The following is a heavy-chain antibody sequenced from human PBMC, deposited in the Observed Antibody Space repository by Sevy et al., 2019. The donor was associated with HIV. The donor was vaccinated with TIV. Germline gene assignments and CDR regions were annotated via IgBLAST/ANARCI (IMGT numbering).Heavy chain of an antibody. D-gene: IGHD7-27*01. CDR1: GFTFISHG. CDR3: VKDPLISLGADLFDY. V-gene: IGHV3-30*02. Sequence: GGSLRLSCATSGFTFISHGMHWVRQAPGKGLEWVSFIQYDGGNKNYADSVKGRFTISRDNSKNTQYLQMSGLRTEDTALYYCVKDPLISLGADLFDYWGQGTLVTVSS. J-gene: IGHJ4*02. CDR2: IQYDGGNK.